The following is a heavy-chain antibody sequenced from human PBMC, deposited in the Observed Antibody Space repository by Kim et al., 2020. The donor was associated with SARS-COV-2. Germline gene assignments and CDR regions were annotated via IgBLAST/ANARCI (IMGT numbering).Heavy chain of an antibody. D-gene: IGHD6-13*01. J-gene: IGHJ4*01. Sequence: GGSLRLSCAASGFTFDDYAMHWVRQAPGKGLEWVSGISWNSGSIGYADSVKGRFTISRDNAKNSLYLQMNSLRAEDTALYYCAKESGLAAAGDTFDYWG. CDR1: GFTFDDYA. V-gene: IGHV3-9*01. CDR3: AKESGLAAAGDTFDY. CDR2: ISWNSGSI.